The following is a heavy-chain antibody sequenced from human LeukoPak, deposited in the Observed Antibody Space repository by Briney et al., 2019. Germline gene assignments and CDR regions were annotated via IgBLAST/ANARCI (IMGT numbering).Heavy chain of an antibody. V-gene: IGHV1-24*01. CDR2: FDPEDGET. CDR1: GYTLTELS. D-gene: IGHD1-26*01. CDR3: ATALHSWEPPAYFDY. J-gene: IGHJ4*02. Sequence: GASVKVSCKVSGYTLTELSMHWVRQAPGKGLEWMGGFDPEDGETIYAQKFQGRVTMTEDTSTDTAYMELSSLRSEDTAVYYCATALHSWEPPAYFDYWGQGTLVTVSS.